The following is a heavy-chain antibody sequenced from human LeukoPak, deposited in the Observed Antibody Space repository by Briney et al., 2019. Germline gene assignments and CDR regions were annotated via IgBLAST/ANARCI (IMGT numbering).Heavy chain of an antibody. D-gene: IGHD6-13*01. CDR1: GYSISSGYY. J-gene: IGHJ4*02. Sequence: PSETLSLTCTVSGYSISSGYYWGWIRQPPGKGLEWIGSIYHSGSTYYNPSLKSRVTISVDRSKNQFSLKLSSVTAADTAVYYCAGDRKRGSWYDYWGQGTLVTVSS. CDR3: AGDRKRGSWYDY. CDR2: IYHSGST. V-gene: IGHV4-38-2*02.